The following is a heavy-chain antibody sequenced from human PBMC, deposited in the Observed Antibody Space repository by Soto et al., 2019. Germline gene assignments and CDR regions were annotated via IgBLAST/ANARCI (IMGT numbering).Heavy chain of an antibody. D-gene: IGHD1-26*01. V-gene: IGHV4-4*01. J-gene: IGHJ6*02. CDR2: LYHSGST. CDR3: ARASYSHYYYGMDV. CDR1: VGSIRSSNW. Sequence: QVQLQKSGPGLVKPSGTLSLTCAVSVGSIRSSNWWSWVRQPPGKGLEWIGELYHSGSTNYKPSLNTLVTIKVHKSKNQFSLKLSSVTAADTAVYCCARASYSHYYYGMDVWGQGTTVTVSS.